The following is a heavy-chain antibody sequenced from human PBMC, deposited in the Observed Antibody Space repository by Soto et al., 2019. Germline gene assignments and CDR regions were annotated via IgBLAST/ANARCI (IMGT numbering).Heavy chain of an antibody. J-gene: IGHJ5*02. D-gene: IGHD6-19*01. Sequence: ASVKVSCKASGYTFTNYGISWVRQAPGQGPEWMGWISAYNGNTNYAQKLQGRVTMTTDTSTSTAYMELRSLRSDDTAVYYCARVYSSGWNNNWFDPWGQGTLVTVSS. CDR1: GYTFTNYG. CDR3: ARVYSSGWNNNWFDP. V-gene: IGHV1-18*01. CDR2: ISAYNGNT.